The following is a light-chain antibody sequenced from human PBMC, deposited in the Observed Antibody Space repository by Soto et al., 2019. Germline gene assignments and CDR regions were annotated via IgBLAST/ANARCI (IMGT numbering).Light chain of an antibody. CDR2: DTS. J-gene: IGKJ5*01. Sequence: ETVRTQSPGTLSVSPGERATLCCRASQSVSIHLAWYQQKPGQAPRLLIYDTSTRATGIPARFSGSVSGTEFTLTISRLQSEDFAVYYGQQYRNWPTITFGQGTRLEIK. CDR1: QSVSIH. V-gene: IGKV3-15*01. CDR3: QQYRNWPTIT.